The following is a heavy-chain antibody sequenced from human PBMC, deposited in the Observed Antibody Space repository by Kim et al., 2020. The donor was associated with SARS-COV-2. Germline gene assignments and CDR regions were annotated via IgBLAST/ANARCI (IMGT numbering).Heavy chain of an antibody. CDR2: INHSGST. D-gene: IGHD2-15*01. CDR1: GGSFSGYY. Sequence: SETLSLTCAVYGGSFSGYYWSWIRQPPGKGLEWIGEINHSGSTNYNPSLKSRVTISGDTSKNQFSLKLSSMTAADTAVYYCAGGGWLDYWGQGTLVTVSS. V-gene: IGHV4-34*01. CDR3: AGGGWLDY. J-gene: IGHJ4*02.